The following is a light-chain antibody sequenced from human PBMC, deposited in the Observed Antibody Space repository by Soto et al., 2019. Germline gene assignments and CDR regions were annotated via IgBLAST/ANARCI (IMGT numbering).Light chain of an antibody. Sequence: EIVLTQSPGTPSLSPGERATLSCRASQSVSSSYLAWYQQKPGQAPRLLIYGASARATDIPDRFSGSGSGTDFTLTINRLEPEDFAVYYCQQYSSSPLYTFGQGTKLEIK. V-gene: IGKV3-20*01. CDR3: QQYSSSPLYT. CDR1: QSVSSSY. CDR2: GAS. J-gene: IGKJ2*01.